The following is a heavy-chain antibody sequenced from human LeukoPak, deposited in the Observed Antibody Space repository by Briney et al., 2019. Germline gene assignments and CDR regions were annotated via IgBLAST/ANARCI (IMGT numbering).Heavy chain of an antibody. CDR3: ARGRYSGYVPYLGGYYGSGWYYFDY. J-gene: IGHJ4*02. Sequence: PSETLSLTCAVYGGSFSGYYWSWIRQPPGKGLEWIGEINHSGSTNYNPSLKSRVTISVDMSKNQFSLKPSSVTAADTAVYYCARGRYSGYVPYLGGYYGSGWYYFDYWGQGTLVTVSS. CDR2: INHSGST. CDR1: GGSFSGYY. D-gene: IGHD5-12*01. V-gene: IGHV4-34*01.